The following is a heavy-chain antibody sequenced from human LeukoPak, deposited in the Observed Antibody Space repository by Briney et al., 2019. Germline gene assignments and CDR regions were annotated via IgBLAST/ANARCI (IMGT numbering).Heavy chain of an antibody. CDR3: AKPADSSGYYRPPFDY. J-gene: IGHJ4*02. CDR1: GFSFSSYA. Sequence: GGSLRLSCAASGFSFSSYAMSWVRQAPGKGLECVSGISGSGDSTYYADSVKGRFTISRDNSKKTLYLQMNSLRAEGTAVYYCAKPADSSGYYRPPFDYWGEGTLVTVSS. CDR2: ISGSGDST. V-gene: IGHV3-23*01. D-gene: IGHD3-22*01.